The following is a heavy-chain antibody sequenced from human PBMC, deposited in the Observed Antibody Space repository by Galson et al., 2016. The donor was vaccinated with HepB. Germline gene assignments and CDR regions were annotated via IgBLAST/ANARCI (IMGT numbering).Heavy chain of an antibody. CDR1: GFTFRNYG. D-gene: IGHD2-2*01. CDR2: IPHDGRLK. V-gene: IGHV3-30*18. J-gene: IGHJ5*02. Sequence: SLRLSCAASGFTFRNYGMHWVRQAPGKGLEWVALIPHDGRLKYYADSVKGRFTISRDNSKNTLHLQMNSLRAEDTAVYYCAKDSGCTTTGCQNNWCDPWGQGTMVTVSS. CDR3: AKDSGCTTTGCQNNWCDP.